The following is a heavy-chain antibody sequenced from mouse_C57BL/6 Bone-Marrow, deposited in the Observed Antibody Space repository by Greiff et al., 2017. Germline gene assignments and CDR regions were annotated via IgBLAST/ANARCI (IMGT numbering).Heavy chain of an antibody. CDR3: ASDSLTPFAY. D-gene: IGHD6-2*01. Sequence: VQRVESGPGLVAPSQSLSITCTVSGFSLTSYGVDWVRQSPGKGLEWLGVIWGVGSTNYNSALKSRLSISKDNSKSQVFLQMNSLQTDDTAMYYCASDSLTPFAYWGQGTLVTVSA. V-gene: IGHV2-6*01. J-gene: IGHJ3*01. CDR1: GFSLTSYG. CDR2: IWGVGST.